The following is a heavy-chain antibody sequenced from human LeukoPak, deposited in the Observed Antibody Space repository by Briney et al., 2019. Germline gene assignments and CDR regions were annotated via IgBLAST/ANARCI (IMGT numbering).Heavy chain of an antibody. CDR2: IGGSGGST. J-gene: IGHJ4*02. Sequence: GGSLRLSCAASGFTFSSYAMSGVRQAPGKGLEWVSAIGGSGGSTYYADSVKGRFTISRDNSKNTLYLQMNSLRAEDTAVYYCAKHTYYYDSSGYYSPFDYWGQGTLVTVSS. D-gene: IGHD3-22*01. CDR3: AKHTYYYDSSGYYSPFDY. CDR1: GFTFSSYA. V-gene: IGHV3-23*01.